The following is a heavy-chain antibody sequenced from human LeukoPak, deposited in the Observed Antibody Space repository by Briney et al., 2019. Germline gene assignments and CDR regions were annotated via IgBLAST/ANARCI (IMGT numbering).Heavy chain of an antibody. D-gene: IGHD1-26*01. V-gene: IGHV4-59*08. CDR1: GGSTSSYY. CDR2: IYYSGST. Sequence: SETLSLTCTVSGGSTSSYYWSWIRQPPGKGLEWIGYIYYSGSTNYNPSLKSRVTISVDTSKNQFSLKLSSVTAADTAVYYCARGSEWELPPDYWGQGTLVTVSS. CDR3: ARGSEWELPPDY. J-gene: IGHJ4*02.